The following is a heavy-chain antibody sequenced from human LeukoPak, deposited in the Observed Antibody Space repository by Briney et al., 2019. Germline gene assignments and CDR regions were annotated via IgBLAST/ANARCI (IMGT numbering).Heavy chain of an antibody. V-gene: IGHV3-9*01. Sequence: GRSLSLSCAVSGFTFDDHSMHWVPDAPGRGLEWVSGISWNRSNIGYADSVKGRFTISRDNAKNSLYLQMDSLRAEDTALYYCAKASGYYSYFDYWGQGTMVTVSS. CDR1: GFTFDDHS. J-gene: IGHJ4*02. CDR2: ISWNRSNI. D-gene: IGHD3-22*01. CDR3: AKASGYYSYFDY.